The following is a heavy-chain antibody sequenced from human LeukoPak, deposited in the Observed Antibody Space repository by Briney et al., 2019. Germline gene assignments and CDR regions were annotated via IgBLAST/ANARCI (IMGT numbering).Heavy chain of an antibody. CDR1: GFTFSGYG. J-gene: IGHJ6*02. CDR2: ISCGGSNI. V-gene: IGHV3-30*18. D-gene: IGHD6-6*01. Sequence: GGSLRLSCAASGFTFSGYGMHWVRQAPGKGLEWVAAISCGGSNIYYADSVKGRFTISRDNSKNTLYLQMNSLSAEDKAVYYWKKDGDSRPESPLDVWGQGTTVTVSS. CDR3: KKDGDSRPESPLDV.